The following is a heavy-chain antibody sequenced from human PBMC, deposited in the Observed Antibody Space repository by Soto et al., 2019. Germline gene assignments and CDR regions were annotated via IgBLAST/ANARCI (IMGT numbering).Heavy chain of an antibody. CDR2: IYNSGTT. CDR1: GGSFSNYY. Sequence: QMQLQESGPGLVKASETLSLTCSVSGGSFSNYYWGWIRQAPGKGLEWIGSIYNSGTTNYNPSLKSRVIISIESSKSQFSLRLNSVTVADSAVYYCASGAPSRYWGQGVLVTDSS. V-gene: IGHV4-4*08. J-gene: IGHJ4*02. D-gene: IGHD4-17*01. CDR3: ASGAPSRY.